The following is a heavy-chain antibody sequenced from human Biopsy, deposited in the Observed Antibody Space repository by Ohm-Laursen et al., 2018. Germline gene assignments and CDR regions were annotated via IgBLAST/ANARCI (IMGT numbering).Heavy chain of an antibody. CDR2: IYNTERT. CDR1: GGSVSSSNYY. J-gene: IGHJ6*02. D-gene: IGHD2-21*01. CDR3: AIDRVPRRGVMPVYYYGMDV. V-gene: IGHV4-61*01. Sequence: SETLSLTWSVSGGSVSSSNYYWNWIRQTPGKGLEWIGSIYNTERTNYNPSLKSRVTISLDTSKNQFSLELSSVIPSDTAVYYCAIDRVPRRGVMPVYYYGMDVWGQGSTVTVSS.